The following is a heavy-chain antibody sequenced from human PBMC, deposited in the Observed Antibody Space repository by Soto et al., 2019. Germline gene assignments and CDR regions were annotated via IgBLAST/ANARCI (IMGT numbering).Heavy chain of an antibody. CDR3: ARPWYYYDSSGYYY. J-gene: IGHJ4*02. CDR1: GDIFTSYW. D-gene: IGHD3-22*01. V-gene: IGHV5-51*01. Sequence: PGVPLKIRRKASGDIFTSYWLATVRQVPGKGLEWMGVIYPGDSDTRYSPSFQGQVTISADKSIRTAYLQWSSLKASDTAMYYCARPWYYYDSSGYYYWGQGTLVTVSS. CDR2: IYPGDSDT.